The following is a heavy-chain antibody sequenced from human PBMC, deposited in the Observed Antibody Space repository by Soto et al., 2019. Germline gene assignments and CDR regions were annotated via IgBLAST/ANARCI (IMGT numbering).Heavy chain of an antibody. D-gene: IGHD5-12*01. CDR2: ISTFNGDT. Sequence: QVQLVQSGPEVKKPGASVKVYCETSGYTFTTYDITWVRQAPGQGLEWMGWISTFNGDTKYEEKLQDRVTMTTDTFTATAYMELRSLGSDDTAVYYCARGYCAADIGYYFDFWVQGTLVTVSS. J-gene: IGHJ4*02. CDR3: ARGYCAADIGYYFDF. V-gene: IGHV1-18*01. CDR1: GYTFTTYD.